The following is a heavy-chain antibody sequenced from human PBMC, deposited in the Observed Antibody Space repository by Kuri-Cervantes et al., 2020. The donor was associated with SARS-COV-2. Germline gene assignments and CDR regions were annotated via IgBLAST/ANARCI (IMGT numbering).Heavy chain of an antibody. Sequence: GESLKISCAASGFTFSSYSMNWVRQAPGKGLEWVSSISSSSSYIYYADSVKGRFTISRDNAKNTLYLQMNSLRAEDTAVYYCARGDIVVVPAAILWGHAFDIWGQGTMVTVSS. CDR1: GFTFSSYS. V-gene: IGHV3-21*01. D-gene: IGHD2-2*01. CDR2: ISSSSSYI. CDR3: ARGDIVVVPAAILWGHAFDI. J-gene: IGHJ3*02.